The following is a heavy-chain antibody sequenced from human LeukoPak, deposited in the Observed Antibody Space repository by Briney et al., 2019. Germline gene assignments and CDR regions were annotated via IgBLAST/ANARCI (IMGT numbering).Heavy chain of an antibody. V-gene: IGHV1-2*02. CDR1: GYTFTDYY. J-gene: IGHJ6*03. Sequence: ASVKVSCKASGYTFTDYYMHWVRQAPGQGLEWMGWINPNSGGTNYAQKFQGRVTMTRDTSISTAYMELSRLRSDDTAVYYCARGSKQLPPYYYYYYMDVWGKGTTVTVSS. CDR3: ARGSKQLPPYYYYYYMDV. CDR2: INPNSGGT. D-gene: IGHD6-13*01.